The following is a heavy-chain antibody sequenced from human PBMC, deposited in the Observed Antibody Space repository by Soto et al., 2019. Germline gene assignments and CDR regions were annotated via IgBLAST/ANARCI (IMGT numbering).Heavy chain of an antibody. CDR3: VRDRNSGSPPDAFEI. D-gene: IGHD1-26*01. CDR2: IIHSGNT. V-gene: IGHV4-38-2*02. Sequence: SETLSLTCTVSDYSIGSGYYWGWIRQPPGKGLEWIGSIIHSGNTNYNPSLKSRVTMSVDTSKNHFSLKLSSVIAADTAVYYCVRDRNSGSPPDAFEIWGQGTRVTVSS. CDR1: DYSIGSGYY. J-gene: IGHJ3*02.